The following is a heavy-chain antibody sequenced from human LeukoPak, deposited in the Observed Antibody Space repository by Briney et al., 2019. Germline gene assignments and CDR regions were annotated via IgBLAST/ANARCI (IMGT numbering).Heavy chain of an antibody. V-gene: IGHV3-30-3*01. CDR2: ISYDGSNK. Sequence: GRSLRLSCAASGFTFSSYAMHWVRQAPGKGLEWVAVISYDGSNKYYADSVKGRFTISRDNSKNTLYLQMNSLRAEDTAVYYCASFSSSWYYFDYWAREPWSPSPQ. CDR3: ASFSSSWYYFDY. D-gene: IGHD6-13*01. CDR1: GFTFSSYA. J-gene: IGHJ4*02.